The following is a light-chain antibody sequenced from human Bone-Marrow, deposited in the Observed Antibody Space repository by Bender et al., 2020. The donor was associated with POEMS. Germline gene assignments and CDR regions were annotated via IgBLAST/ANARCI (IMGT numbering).Light chain of an antibody. CDR1: VLPKQY. CDR3: QSADSSGPYGSNVV. J-gene: IGLJ2*01. V-gene: IGLV3-25*03. Sequence: YELTQSPSLSVSPGQTARITCSADVLPKQYAYWYRQKPGQAPVLLIFKDRERPSGIPERFSGSSSGTTATLTITGVQAEDEADYFCQSADSSGPYGSNVVFGGGTKLTV. CDR2: KDR.